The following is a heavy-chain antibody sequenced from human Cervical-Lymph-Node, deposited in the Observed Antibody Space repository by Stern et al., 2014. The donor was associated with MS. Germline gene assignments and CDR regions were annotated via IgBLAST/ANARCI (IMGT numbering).Heavy chain of an antibody. Sequence: QLVQSGAEVKKPGSSVKVSCKASGGSFNRHAISWVRQSPGQGLEWMGRIIPIFGKTNYAQKFQGRTTITEDESTSTTYMELTSLRPEDTAVYFCARDQDCSFSTCFDTFDTWGQGTMVTVSS. CDR1: GGSFNRHA. CDR3: ARDQDCSFSTCFDTFDT. J-gene: IGHJ3*02. V-gene: IGHV1-69*01. CDR2: IIPIFGKT. D-gene: IGHD2-15*01.